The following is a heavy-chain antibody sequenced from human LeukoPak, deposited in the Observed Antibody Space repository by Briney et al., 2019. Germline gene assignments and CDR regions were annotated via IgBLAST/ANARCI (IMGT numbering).Heavy chain of an antibody. V-gene: IGHV3-64*01. CDR3: ARGVKDHAFDI. J-gene: IGHJ3*02. D-gene: IGHD4-23*01. Sequence: PGGSLRLSCAASGFTFSSYAMHWVRQAPGKGLEYVSAISSNGGSTYYANSVKGRFTISRDNSKNTLYLQMGSLRAEDMAVYYRARGVKDHAFDIWGQGTMVTVSS. CDR2: ISSNGGST. CDR1: GFTFSSYA.